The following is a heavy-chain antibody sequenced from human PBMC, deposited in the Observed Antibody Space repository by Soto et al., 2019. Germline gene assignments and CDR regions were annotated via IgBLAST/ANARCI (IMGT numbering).Heavy chain of an antibody. V-gene: IGHV4-34*01. J-gene: IGHJ6*02. CDR2: INHSGST. CDR3: ARARLAARPHYYYYYGMDV. Sequence: SETLSLTCAVYGGSFSGYYWSWIRQPPGKGLEWIGEINHSGSTNYNPSLKSRVTISVDTSKNQLSLKLSSVTAADTAVYYCARARLAARPHYYYYYGMDVWGQGTTVTVSS. CDR1: GGSFSGYY. D-gene: IGHD6-6*01.